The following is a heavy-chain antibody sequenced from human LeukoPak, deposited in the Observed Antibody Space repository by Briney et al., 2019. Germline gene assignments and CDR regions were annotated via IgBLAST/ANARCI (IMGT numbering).Heavy chain of an antibody. Sequence: GGSLRLSCAASGFTFSSYGMHWVRQAPGKGLEWVAVISYDGSNKYYADSVKGRFTISRDNSKNTLYLQMNSLRAEDTAVYYCAKERFDYWGQGALVTVSS. CDR1: GFTFSSYG. CDR3: AKERFDY. J-gene: IGHJ4*02. V-gene: IGHV3-30*18. CDR2: ISYDGSNK.